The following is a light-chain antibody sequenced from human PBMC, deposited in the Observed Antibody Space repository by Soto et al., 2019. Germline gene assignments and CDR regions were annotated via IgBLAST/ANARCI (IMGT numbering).Light chain of an antibody. Sequence: IQLTQSPSSLSASVGDRVTITCRVSQGISTYLAWYQQKPGKAPKLLIYGASTLQSGVPSRFSGSGSGTDFTLTISSLQPEDFATYYCQQLNTYPRTFGPGTKVDIK. CDR1: QGISTY. V-gene: IGKV1-9*01. CDR3: QQLNTYPRT. J-gene: IGKJ3*01. CDR2: GAS.